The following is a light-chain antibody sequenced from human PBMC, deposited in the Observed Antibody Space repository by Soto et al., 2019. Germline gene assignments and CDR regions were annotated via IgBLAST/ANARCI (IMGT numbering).Light chain of an antibody. CDR1: QSVSNN. V-gene: IGKV3-15*01. CDR3: QQYNDWPRT. CDR2: DAS. Sequence: EIVMTQSPATLSVSPGERATLSCRASQSVSNNLAWYQQKPGQAPRLLIYDASTRATAIPARFSGSGSGTEFTLTISSVQAEGFAVYCCQQYNDWPRTFGQGTKVEIK. J-gene: IGKJ1*01.